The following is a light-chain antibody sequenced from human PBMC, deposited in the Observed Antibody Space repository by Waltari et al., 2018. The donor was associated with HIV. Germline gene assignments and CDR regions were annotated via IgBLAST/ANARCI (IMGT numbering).Light chain of an antibody. J-gene: IGLJ6*01. CDR1: RTDVGRFVY. CDR2: EAN. V-gene: IGLV2-8*01. CDR3: ASYGDTNRVL. Sequence: QPALTPPPSASASLGQSVTLSCTRPRTDVGRFVYVSWYQQHPDKAPKLIIYEANKRPSGVPDRYSGSKSDNTASLTVAGLQDDDEAHYYCASYGDTNRVLFGGGTRVTVL.